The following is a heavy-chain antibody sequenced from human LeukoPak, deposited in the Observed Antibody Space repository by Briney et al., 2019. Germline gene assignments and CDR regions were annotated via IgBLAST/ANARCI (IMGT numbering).Heavy chain of an antibody. CDR2: INPNSGGT. V-gene: IGHV1-2*02. Sequence: ASVKVSCKASGYTFTGYYMLWVRQTPGQGLEWMGWINPNSGGTNYAQKFQGRVTMTRDTSISTAYMELSRLRSDDTAVYYCARSGGGEYYDILTGYSQFDYWGQGTLVTVSS. J-gene: IGHJ4*02. CDR1: GYTFTGYY. CDR3: ARSGGGEYYDILTGYSQFDY. D-gene: IGHD3-9*01.